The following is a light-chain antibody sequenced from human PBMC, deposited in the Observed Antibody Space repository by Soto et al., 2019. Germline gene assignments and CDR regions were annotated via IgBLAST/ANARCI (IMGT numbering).Light chain of an antibody. CDR3: QQYGSSPFT. CDR1: QSVSSSY. Sequence: EIVLTQSPGTLSLSPGERATLSCRASQSVSSSYLAWYQQKPGQTPRLLFYGAPSRATGIPDRFSGSGSGTDFTLTISRLEPEDFAVYYCQQYGSSPFTFGPGTKVDIK. V-gene: IGKV3-20*01. J-gene: IGKJ3*01. CDR2: GAP.